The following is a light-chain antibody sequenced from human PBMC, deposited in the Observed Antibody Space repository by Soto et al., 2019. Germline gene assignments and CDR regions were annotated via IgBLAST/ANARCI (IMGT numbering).Light chain of an antibody. Sequence: DIVMTQSPDSLAVSLGERATINCKSSQSVLYSSNNKNYLAWYQQKPGQPPKLLIYWASTRESGVPDRFSGSGSGTDFTLTISSLQPEDVPVYYCQQYYSTPLTFGGGTKVEIK. CDR3: QQYYSTPLT. J-gene: IGKJ4*01. V-gene: IGKV4-1*01. CDR1: QSVLYSSNNKNY. CDR2: WAS.